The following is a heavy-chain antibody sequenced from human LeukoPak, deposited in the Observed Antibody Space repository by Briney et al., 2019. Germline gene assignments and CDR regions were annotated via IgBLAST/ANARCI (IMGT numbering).Heavy chain of an antibody. V-gene: IGHV3-30*04. CDR3: ARSYSTSWYSTDWFDP. CDR2: ISLDGTNR. J-gene: IGHJ5*02. D-gene: IGHD6-13*01. CDR1: AFTFSTYA. Sequence: PGTSLRLSCAASAFTFSTYAMHWVRQAPGKGLEWVAMISLDGTNRNYADSVEGRFTISRDNSKNTLYLQMSSARPEDTAFYYCARSYSTSWYSTDWFDPWGQGTLVTVSS.